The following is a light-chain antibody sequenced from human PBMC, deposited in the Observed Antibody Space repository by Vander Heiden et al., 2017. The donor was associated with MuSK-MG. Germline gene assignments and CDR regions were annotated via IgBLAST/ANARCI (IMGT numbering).Light chain of an antibody. Sequence: DVVMTQTPLSLSVTPGQPASISWKASQSLLHSDGKTYLYWYLQKAGQPPQLLIYEVSKRVSGVPDRFSGGGSGTDFTLKVSRMEAADVGVYSSRQSVQTPITFGGGTKVEIK. V-gene: IGKV2D-29*01. CDR2: EVS. CDR3: RQSVQTPIT. CDR1: QSLLHSDGKTY. J-gene: IGKJ4*01.